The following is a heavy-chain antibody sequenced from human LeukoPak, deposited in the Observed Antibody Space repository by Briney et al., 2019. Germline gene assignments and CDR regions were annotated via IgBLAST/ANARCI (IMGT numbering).Heavy chain of an antibody. J-gene: IGHJ4*02. CDR2: IYPGDSDT. CDR3: ARPLRAGIAVAGSFDY. Sequence: GASLKISCKCSGYIFTSYWIGWVRQLPGKGLEWMGIIYPGDSDTRYSPSFQGQVTISADKSISTAYLQWSSLKASDTAMYYCARPLRAGIAVAGSFDYWGQGTLVTVSS. CDR1: GYIFTSYW. V-gene: IGHV5-51*01. D-gene: IGHD6-19*01.